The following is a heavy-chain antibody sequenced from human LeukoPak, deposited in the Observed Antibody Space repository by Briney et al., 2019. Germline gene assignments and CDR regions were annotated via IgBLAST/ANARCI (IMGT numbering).Heavy chain of an antibody. CDR3: AREEGSGSYYIFDY. CDR2: ISAYNGNT. D-gene: IGHD3-10*01. Sequence: ASVKVSCKASGYTFTSYGIGWVRQAPGQGLEWMGWISAYNGNTNYAQKLQGRVTMTTDTSTSTAYMELRGLRSDDTAVYYCAREEGSGSYYIFDYWGQGTLVTVSS. V-gene: IGHV1-18*01. CDR1: GYTFTSYG. J-gene: IGHJ4*02.